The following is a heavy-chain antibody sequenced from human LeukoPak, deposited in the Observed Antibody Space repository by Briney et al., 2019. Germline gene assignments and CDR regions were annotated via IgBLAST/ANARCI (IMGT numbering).Heavy chain of an antibody. V-gene: IGHV1-69*04. D-gene: IGHD3-3*01. J-gene: IGHJ6*03. Sequence: GASVKVSCKASVGTFSSYTISWVRQAPGQGLEWMGRIIPILGIANYAQKFQGRVTITADKSTSTAYMELSSLRSEDTVVYYCARDIYDFWSGYNYYYYMDVWGKGTTVTVSS. CDR1: VGTFSSYT. CDR2: IIPILGIA. CDR3: ARDIYDFWSGYNYYYYMDV.